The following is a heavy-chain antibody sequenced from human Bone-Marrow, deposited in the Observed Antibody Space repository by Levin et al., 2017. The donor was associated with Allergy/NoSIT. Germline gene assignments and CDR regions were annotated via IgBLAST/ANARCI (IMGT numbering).Heavy chain of an antibody. CDR3: VKDYPSVRGIPFFDD. CDR1: GFTFSGYA. J-gene: IGHJ4*02. CDR2: VNENGGTT. V-gene: IGHV3-23*01. Sequence: PGGSLRLSCVDSGFTFSGYAMSWVRQAPGKGLEWVSGVNENGGTTFYADPVKGRFTISRDNSKNTVYLQMNSLRVEDTAIYYCVKDYPSVRGIPFFDDWGQGTLVTVSS. D-gene: IGHD2-21*01.